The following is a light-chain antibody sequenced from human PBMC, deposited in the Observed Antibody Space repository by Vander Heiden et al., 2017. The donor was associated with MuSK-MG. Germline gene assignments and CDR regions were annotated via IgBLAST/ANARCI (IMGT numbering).Light chain of an antibody. J-gene: IGKJ1*01. CDR2: WAS. CDR1: QSVLYSSDNKNY. Sequence: DIVMTQSPDSLAVPMGERATINCKSSQSVLYSSDNKNYLAWYQQKPGQPPKLLIYWASTREFGVPDRFSGSGSGTDFTLTISSLQAEDVAVYYCHQYYTTQWTFGQGTRVEIK. V-gene: IGKV4-1*01. CDR3: HQYYTTQWT.